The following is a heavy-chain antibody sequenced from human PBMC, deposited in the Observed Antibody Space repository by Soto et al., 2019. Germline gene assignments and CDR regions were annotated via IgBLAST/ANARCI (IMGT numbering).Heavy chain of an antibody. J-gene: IGHJ5*01. CDR2: IYYSGST. CDR1: GDSFSSYY. D-gene: IGHD3-10*01. V-gene: IGHV4-59*12. Sequence: SETLSLTCTVSGDSFSSYYWSWIRQPPGKGLEWIGYIYYSGSTNYSPSLKSRVAISVDTSKNQFSLKLSSVTAADTAVYYCAKDHGTYGPNWIDSWGQGTLVTVSS. CDR3: AKDHGTYGPNWIDS.